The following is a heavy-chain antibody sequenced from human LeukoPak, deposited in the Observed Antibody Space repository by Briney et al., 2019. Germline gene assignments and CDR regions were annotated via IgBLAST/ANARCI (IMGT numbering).Heavy chain of an antibody. CDR2: ISSSSSTI. D-gene: IGHD2-15*01. CDR1: GFTFSSYW. CDR3: ARVQRGYCSGGSCGARRDAFDI. Sequence: GGSLRLSCEASGFTFSSYWMSWVRQAPGKGLEWVSYISSSSSTIYYADSVKGRFTISRDNAKNSLYLQMNSLRAEDTAVYYCARVQRGYCSGGSCGARRDAFDIWGQGTMVTVSS. V-gene: IGHV3-48*04. J-gene: IGHJ3*02.